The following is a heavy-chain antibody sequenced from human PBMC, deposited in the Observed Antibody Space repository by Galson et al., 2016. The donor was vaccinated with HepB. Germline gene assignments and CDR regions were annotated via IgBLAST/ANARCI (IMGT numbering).Heavy chain of an antibody. V-gene: IGHV3-23*01. CDR2: ITDGSTTT. CDR3: ATGGGCINYSPCAFDS. J-gene: IGHJ3*02. Sequence: SLRLSCAASGFTIRNYVLNWVRQAPGKGLEWVSLITDGSTTTSYADSVKGRFTISRDNSQNTLYLETNNVKGEHTAVYYCATGGGCINYSPCAFDSWGQGTLVTVSS. D-gene: IGHD3-16*01. CDR1: GFTIRNYV.